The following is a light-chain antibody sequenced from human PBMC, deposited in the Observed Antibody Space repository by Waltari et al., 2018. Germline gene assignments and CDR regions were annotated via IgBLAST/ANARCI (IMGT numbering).Light chain of an antibody. V-gene: IGLV1-47*02. J-gene: IGLJ2*01. CDR1: SPNIGSNY. Sequence: QSVLTPPPSTSGTPGQRVTISCSGSSPNIGSNYVYWYNHLPGPAPKLLIYTNDQRPSGVPYRFSGSKSGTSASLAISGLQSDDESDYFCAAWDDTLSAVVFGGGTKLTVL. CDR3: AAWDDTLSAVV. CDR2: TND.